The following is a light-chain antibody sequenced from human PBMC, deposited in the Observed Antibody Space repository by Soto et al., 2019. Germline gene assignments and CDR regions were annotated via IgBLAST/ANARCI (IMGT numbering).Light chain of an antibody. CDR3: SSFTDGNNLV. J-gene: IGLJ1*01. CDR1: SNDVGSYDL. V-gene: IGLV2-14*02. CDR2: EAN. Sequence: QSVLTQPASVAGSPGQSINISRTGTSNDVGSYDLVSWYQLHPGKAPKLVIYEANKRPSGISGRFSVSKSGNTASLTVSALQAEDEADYYCSSFTDGNNLVFGTGTKVTVL.